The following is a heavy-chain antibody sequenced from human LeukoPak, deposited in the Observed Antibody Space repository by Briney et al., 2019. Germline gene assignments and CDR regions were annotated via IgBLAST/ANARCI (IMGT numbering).Heavy chain of an antibody. J-gene: IGHJ4*02. V-gene: IGHV3-23*01. CDR2: ISGSGGST. CDR3: AKDRSVRGVSDY. CDR1: GFTFSSYG. Sequence: GGSLRLSCAASGFTFSSYGMSWVRQAPGKGLEWVSAISGSGGSTYYADSVKGRFTISRDNSKNTLYLQMNSLRAEDTAVYYCAKDRSVRGVSDYWGQGTLVTVSS. D-gene: IGHD3-10*01.